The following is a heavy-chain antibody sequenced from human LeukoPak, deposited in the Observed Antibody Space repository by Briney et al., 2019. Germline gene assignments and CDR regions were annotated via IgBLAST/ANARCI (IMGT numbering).Heavy chain of an antibody. Sequence: SETLSLTCTVSGGSISSGDYYWSWIRQPPGKGLEWIGYIYYSGSTYYNPSLKNRVTISVDTSKNQFSLKLSSVTAADTAVYYCARGGVYYYYYGMDVWGQGTTVTVSS. V-gene: IGHV4-30-4*01. CDR1: GGSISSGDYY. CDR2: IYYSGST. J-gene: IGHJ6*02. CDR3: ARGGVYYYYYGMDV. D-gene: IGHD3-10*01.